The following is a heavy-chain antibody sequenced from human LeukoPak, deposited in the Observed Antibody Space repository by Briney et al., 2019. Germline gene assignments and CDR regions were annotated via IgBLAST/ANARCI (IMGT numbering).Heavy chain of an antibody. J-gene: IGHJ4*02. CDR2: IYYSGST. D-gene: IGHD5-24*01. CDR1: GGTISSYY. Sequence: PSETLSLTCTASGGTISSYYWSWIRQPPGKGLEWIGYIYYSGSTNYNPSLKSRVTISEDTSKNQFYLKLSSVTAADTAVYYCARGPQSTITPFDYWGQGTLVTVSS. CDR3: ARGPQSTITPFDY. V-gene: IGHV4-59*01.